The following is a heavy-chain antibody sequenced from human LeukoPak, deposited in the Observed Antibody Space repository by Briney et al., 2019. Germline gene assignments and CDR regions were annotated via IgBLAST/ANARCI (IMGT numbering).Heavy chain of an antibody. J-gene: IGHJ4*02. D-gene: IGHD2-21*01. CDR2: ISGSGGST. CDR3: ARGSLGSSTSSDCCPLDY. Sequence: GGSLRLSCAASGFTFSSYAMSWVRQAPGKGLEWVSAISGSGGSTYYADSVKGRFTISRDDSKNTLYLQMNSLRADDTAVFYCARGSLGSSTSSDCCPLDYWGQGALVTVSS. V-gene: IGHV3-23*01. CDR1: GFTFSSYA.